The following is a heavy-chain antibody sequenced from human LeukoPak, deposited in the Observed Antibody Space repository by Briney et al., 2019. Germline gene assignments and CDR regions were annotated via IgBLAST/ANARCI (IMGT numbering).Heavy chain of an antibody. CDR1: GYSFTSYW. D-gene: IGHD3-22*01. V-gene: IGHV5-51*01. J-gene: IGHJ5*02. CDR2: IYPGDSDT. CDR3: ARARYYYDSSGSYGWFDP. Sequence: GESLKISCKGSGYSFTSYWIGWVRQMPGKGLEWMGIIYPGDSDTRYGPSFQGQVTISADKSISTAYLQWSSLKASDTAMYYCARARYYYDSSGSYGWFDPWGQGTLVTVSS.